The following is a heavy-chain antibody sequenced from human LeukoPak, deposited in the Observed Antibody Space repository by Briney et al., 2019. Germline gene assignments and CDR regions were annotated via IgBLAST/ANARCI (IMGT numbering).Heavy chain of an antibody. V-gene: IGHV1-46*01. CDR3: ATAVYSSGWYGNAFDI. CDR1: GYTFTSYY. D-gene: IGHD6-19*01. CDR2: INPSGGST. J-gene: IGHJ3*02. Sequence: ASVKVSCKASGYTFTSYYMHWVRQAPGQGLGWMGIINPSGGSTSYAQKFQGRVTMTEDTSTDTAYMELSSLRSEDTAVYYCATAVYSSGWYGNAFDIWGQGTMVTVSS.